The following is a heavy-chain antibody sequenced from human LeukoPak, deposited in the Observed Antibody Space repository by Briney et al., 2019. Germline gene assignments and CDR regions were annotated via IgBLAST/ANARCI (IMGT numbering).Heavy chain of an antibody. V-gene: IGHV3-33*01. D-gene: IGHD2-2*01. J-gene: IGHJ3*02. CDR1: GFTFKSYG. CDR2: IWYDGSYK. Sequence: PGGSLRLSCAASGFTFKSYGMHWVRQAPGKGLEWVANIWYDGSYKNYADSVRGRFTISRDNAKNSLYLQMNSLRAEDTAVYYCARDRAAIFAFDIWGQGTMVTVSS. CDR3: ARDRAAIFAFDI.